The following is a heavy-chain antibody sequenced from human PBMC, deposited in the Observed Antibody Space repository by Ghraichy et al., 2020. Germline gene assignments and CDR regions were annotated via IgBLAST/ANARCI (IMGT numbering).Heavy chain of an antibody. J-gene: IGHJ4*02. Sequence: GESLNISCAASGFTFSTYAMSWVRQAPGKGLEWVSTISGSGGSTFYADSVKGRFTISRDKSKNTLYLQMNSLRADDTAVYYCAKTITTGGTQGFDYWGQGTVVTVSS. D-gene: IGHD2-8*02. CDR1: GFTFSTYA. V-gene: IGHV3-23*01. CDR3: AKTITTGGTQGFDY. CDR2: ISGSGGST.